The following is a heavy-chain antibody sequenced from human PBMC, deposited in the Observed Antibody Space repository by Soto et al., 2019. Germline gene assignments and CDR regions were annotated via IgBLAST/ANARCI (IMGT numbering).Heavy chain of an antibody. J-gene: IGHJ6*03. CDR1: GYTFTNSA. D-gene: IGHD3-3*01. Sequence: QVQLVQSGAEIKKPGASVKVSCKASGYTFTNSAMHWVLQAPGQSLEWMGWINAGNDNTKFSQNFQGRVSITRDTSASTAYMKLNTLTSQDTAVYFCARENLDFWSTHRLGDYYYMDVWGNGTTVTVSS. CDR3: ARENLDFWSTHRLGDYYYMDV. CDR2: INAGNDNT. V-gene: IGHV1-3*01.